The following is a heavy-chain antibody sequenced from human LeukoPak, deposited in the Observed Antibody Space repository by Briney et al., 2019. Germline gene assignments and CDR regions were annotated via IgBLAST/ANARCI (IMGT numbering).Heavy chain of an antibody. D-gene: IGHD2-15*01. V-gene: IGHV3-48*04. CDR1: GFTFSSYS. Sequence: PGGSLRLSCAASGFTFSSYSMNWVRQAPGKGLEWVSYISSSSSTIYYADSVKGRFTISRDNAKNSLYLQMNSLRAEDTAVYYCARSESCSGGSCYWYFQHWGQGTLVTVSS. J-gene: IGHJ1*01. CDR3: ARSESCSGGSCYWYFQH. CDR2: ISSSSSTI.